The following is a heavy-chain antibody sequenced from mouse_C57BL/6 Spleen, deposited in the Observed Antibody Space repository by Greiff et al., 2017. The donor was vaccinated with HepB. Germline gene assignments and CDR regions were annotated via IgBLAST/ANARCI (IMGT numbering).Heavy chain of an antibody. CDR2: IHPNSGST. V-gene: IGHV1-64*01. CDR1: GYTFTSYW. J-gene: IGHJ4*01. CDR3: ARHYYGISHYYAMDY. D-gene: IGHD1-1*01. Sequence: QVQLQQPGAELVKPGASVKLSCKASGYTFTSYWMHWVKQRPGQGLEWIGMIHPNSGSTNYNEKFKSKATLTVDKSSSTAYMQLSSLTSEDSAVYYCARHYYGISHYYAMDYWGEGTSVTVSS.